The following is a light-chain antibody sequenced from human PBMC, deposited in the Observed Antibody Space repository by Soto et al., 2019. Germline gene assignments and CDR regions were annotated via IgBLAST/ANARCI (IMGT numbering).Light chain of an antibody. Sequence: QSALTQPASVSGSPGQSITISCSGTSSDVGGYNYVSWYQQHPGKVPKLMIYDVSNRPSGVSNRFSGSKSGNTASLTISGLHAEDEAAYYCSSYTSSSTLVVFGGGTKVTVL. CDR3: SSYTSSSTLVV. V-gene: IGLV2-14*01. CDR1: SSDVGGYNY. J-gene: IGLJ2*01. CDR2: DVS.